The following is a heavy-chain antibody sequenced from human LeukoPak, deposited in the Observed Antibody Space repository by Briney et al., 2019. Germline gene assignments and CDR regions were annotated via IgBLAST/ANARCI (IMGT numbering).Heavy chain of an antibody. D-gene: IGHD4/OR15-4a*01. V-gene: IGHV3-23*01. J-gene: IGHJ4*02. Sequence: PGGSLRLSCEASGITFSSYAMGWVRQAPGKGLEWVSTISGSGGSTYYADSVKGRFTISRDNSKDTLYLQMNSLRAEDTAVYYCAKDIHGAKNSNYWGQGTLVTVSS. CDR1: GITFSSYA. CDR3: AKDIHGAKNSNY. CDR2: ISGSGGST.